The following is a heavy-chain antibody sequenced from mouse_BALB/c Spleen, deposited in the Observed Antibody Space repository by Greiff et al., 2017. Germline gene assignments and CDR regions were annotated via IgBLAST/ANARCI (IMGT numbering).Heavy chain of an antibody. V-gene: IGHV5-9-4*01. J-gene: IGHJ4*01. CDR1: GFTFSSYA. CDR2: ISSGGSYT. D-gene: IGHD2-2*01. CDR3: ARRDGYDGRGAMDY. Sequence: EVQRVESGGGLVKPGGSLKLSCAASGFTFSSYAMSWVRQSPEKRLEWVAEISSGGSYTYYPDTVTGRFTISRDNAKNTLYLEMSSLRSEDTAMYYCARRDGYDGRGAMDYWGQGTSVTVSS.